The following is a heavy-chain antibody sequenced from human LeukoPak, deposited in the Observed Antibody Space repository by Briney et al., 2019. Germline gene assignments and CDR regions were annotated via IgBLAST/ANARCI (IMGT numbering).Heavy chain of an antibody. D-gene: IGHD1-1*01. CDR3: ARVKWELEYYFDY. J-gene: IGHJ4*02. CDR2: IYHSGST. Sequence: PSETLSLTCAVSGGSISSGGYSWSWIRQPPGKGLEWIGYIYHSGSTYYNPSLKSRVTISVDRSKNQFSLKLSSVTAADTAVYYCARVKWELEYYFDYWGQGTLVTVSS. V-gene: IGHV4-30-2*01. CDR1: GGSISSGGYS.